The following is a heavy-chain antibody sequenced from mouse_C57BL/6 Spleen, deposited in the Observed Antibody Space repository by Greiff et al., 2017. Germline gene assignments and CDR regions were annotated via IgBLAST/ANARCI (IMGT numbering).Heavy chain of an antibody. Sequence: EVQLVESGGGLVQPGGSLKLSCAASGFTFGDYGMAWVRQAPRKGPEWVAFISNLAYSIYYADTVTGRFTISRENAKNTMYLELSSLRSEDTTMYYGARLSNYDVYGYYAMDYWGQGTSVTVSS. D-gene: IGHD2-5*01. CDR2: ISNLAYSI. CDR3: ARLSNYDVYGYYAMDY. V-gene: IGHV5-15*01. J-gene: IGHJ4*01. CDR1: GFTFGDYG.